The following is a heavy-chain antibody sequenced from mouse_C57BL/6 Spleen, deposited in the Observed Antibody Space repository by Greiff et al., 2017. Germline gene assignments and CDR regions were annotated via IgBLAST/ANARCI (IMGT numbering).Heavy chain of an antibody. CDR1: GYAFRSYW. Sequence: VQLQQSGAELVKPGASVKISCKASGYAFRSYWMNWVKQRPGKGLAWIGKIYPGDGDTKYNGKFKGQATLTSAKSSSTAYMQHSSLTSEDSAVYFCAREAYYYGVSYGFAYWGQGTLVTVSA. CDR3: AREAYYYGVSYGFAY. CDR2: IYPGDGDT. V-gene: IGHV1-80*01. D-gene: IGHD1-1*01. J-gene: IGHJ3*01.